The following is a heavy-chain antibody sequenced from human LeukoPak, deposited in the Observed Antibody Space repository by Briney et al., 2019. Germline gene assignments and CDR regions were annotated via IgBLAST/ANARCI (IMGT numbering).Heavy chain of an antibody. CDR3: ARDIKMDRYCSSTSHCNV. V-gene: IGHV3-30-3*01. J-gene: IGHJ6*02. Sequence: GGSLRLSCAASGFTFSSYAMHWVRQAPGKGLEWVAVISYDGSNKYYADSVKGRFTISRDNSKNTLYLQMNSLRAEGTAVYYCARDIKMDRYCSSTSHCNVWGQGTTVTVSS. CDR1: GFTFSSYA. CDR2: ISYDGSNK. D-gene: IGHD2-2*01.